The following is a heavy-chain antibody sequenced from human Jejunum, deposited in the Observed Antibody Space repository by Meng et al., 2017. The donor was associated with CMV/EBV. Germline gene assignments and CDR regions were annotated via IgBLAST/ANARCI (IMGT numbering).Heavy chain of an antibody. D-gene: IGHD1-14*01. CDR3: ARGRRNEPLFDY. J-gene: IGHJ4*02. CDR1: VYTFPGYG. CDR2: LIAVFDKT. Sequence: QVYLVQAGAEVKKPGASVQVSCKSSVYTFPGYGVSWVRQAPGQGLEWMGGLIAVFDKTKAAPRFQDRVTFTADESTSTAYMELSSLTFDDTAVYFCARGRRNEPLFDYWGQGTLVTVAS. V-gene: IGHV1-18*01.